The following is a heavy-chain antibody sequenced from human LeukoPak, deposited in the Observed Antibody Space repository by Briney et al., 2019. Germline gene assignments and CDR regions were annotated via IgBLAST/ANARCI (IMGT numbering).Heavy chain of an antibody. CDR1: GFTFDDYG. CDR2: INWNGGST. CDR3: SAALTSAINY. J-gene: IGHJ4*02. D-gene: IGHD5-18*01. Sequence: GGSLRLSCAASGFTFDDYGMSWVRQAPGKGLEWVSGINWNGGSTGYADSVKGRFTISRDNAKNSLYLQMNSLRAEDTAVYFCSAALTSAINYWGQGTLVTVSS. V-gene: IGHV3-20*04.